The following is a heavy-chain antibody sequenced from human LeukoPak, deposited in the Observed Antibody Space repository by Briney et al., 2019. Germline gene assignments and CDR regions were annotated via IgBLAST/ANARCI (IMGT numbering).Heavy chain of an antibody. J-gene: IGHJ6*03. D-gene: IGHD3-10*01. CDR1: GFTFDDYG. CDR2: INWNGGST. V-gene: IGHV3-20*04. Sequence: PGESLRLSCAASGFTFDDYGMSWVRQAPGKGLEWVSGINWNGGSTGYADSVKGRFTISRDNSKNTLYLQMNSLRAEDTAVYYCARSYYGSGSYYYYYYYYMDVWGKGTTVTVSS. CDR3: ARSYYGSGSYYYYYYYYMDV.